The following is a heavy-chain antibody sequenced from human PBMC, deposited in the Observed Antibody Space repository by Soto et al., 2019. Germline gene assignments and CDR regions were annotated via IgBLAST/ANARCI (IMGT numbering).Heavy chain of an antibody. CDR3: ARVGLWVPYYYDSSPYTFENWFDP. CDR2: IYHVGST. V-gene: IGHV4-38-2*01. CDR1: GYSISSGYY. Sequence: SETLSLTCAVSGYSISSGYYWGWLRQPPGKGLEWIGSIYHVGSTYYNPSLNSRVTLSIDMTNNHVSLILNSVTAADTAVYYCARVGLWVPYYYDSSPYTFENWFDPWGQGTLVTVSS. D-gene: IGHD3-22*01. J-gene: IGHJ5*02.